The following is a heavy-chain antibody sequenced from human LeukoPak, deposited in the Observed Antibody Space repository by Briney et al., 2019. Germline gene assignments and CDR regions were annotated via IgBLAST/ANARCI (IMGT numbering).Heavy chain of an antibody. CDR1: GGSISSYY. CDR3: ARVGSDCSGGSCYSNFDY. J-gene: IGHJ4*02. Sequence: SETLSLTCTVSGGSISSYYWSWIRQPPGKGLEWIGYIYYSGSTNYNPSLKSRVTISVDTSKNQFSLKLSSVTAADTAVYYCARVGSDCSGGSCYSNFDYWGQGTLVTVSS. V-gene: IGHV4-59*01. D-gene: IGHD2-15*01. CDR2: IYYSGST.